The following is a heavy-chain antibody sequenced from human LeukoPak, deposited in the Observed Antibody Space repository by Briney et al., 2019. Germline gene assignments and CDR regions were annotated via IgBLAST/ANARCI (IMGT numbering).Heavy chain of an antibody. D-gene: IGHD6-6*01. J-gene: IGHJ5*02. CDR2: LIHIYGTA. Sequence: SVSVSCLACGGTFSSYAISWVRQAPGQGLAWVGGLIHIYGTANYAQKFQGRVTITTDESKSTAYMEQSSLRSEDTAVYYCARSIAARHSWFDPWGQGTLVTVSS. V-gene: IGHV1-69*05. CDR3: ARSIAARHSWFDP. CDR1: GGTFSSYA.